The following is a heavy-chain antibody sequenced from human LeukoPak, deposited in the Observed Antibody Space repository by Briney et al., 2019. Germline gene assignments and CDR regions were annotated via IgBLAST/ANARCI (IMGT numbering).Heavy chain of an antibody. V-gene: IGHV3-74*01. CDR1: GVAVSGYW. J-gene: IGHJ4*02. CDR2: INSDGSST. Sequence: WGTLTLTCAACGVAVSGYWLNWVRHSPGKGLVWLARINSDGSSTSHADSVKARLPISRDNAKNTLHLHMSNMRIDDTAVYYCARDPKYGDLDYWGLGTLVTVSS. D-gene: IGHD4-17*01. CDR3: ARDPKYGDLDY.